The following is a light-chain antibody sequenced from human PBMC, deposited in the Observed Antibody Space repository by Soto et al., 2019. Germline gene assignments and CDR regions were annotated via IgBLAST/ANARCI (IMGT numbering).Light chain of an antibody. CDR3: QQYSSYSRT. Sequence: IVMTQSPDSLAVSLGERATINCKSSQSVVYSSNHKNYLAWYQQKPGQPPKLLIYWASTRESGVPSRFSGSGSGTEFTLTISSLQPDDYATYYCQQYSSYSRTFGQGTKVDIK. CDR2: WAS. V-gene: IGKV4-1*01. J-gene: IGKJ1*01. CDR1: QSVVYSSNHKNY.